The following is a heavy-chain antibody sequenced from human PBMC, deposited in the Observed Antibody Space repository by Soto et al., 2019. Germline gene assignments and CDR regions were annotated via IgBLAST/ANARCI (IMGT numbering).Heavy chain of an antibody. CDR2: IIPIFGTA. CDR1: GGTFSSYA. Sequence: GASVKVSCKASGGTFSSYAISWVRQAPGQGLEWMGGIIPIFGTANYAQKFQGRVTIIADESTSTAYMELSSLRSEDTAVYYCARAYYDSSGYPPYWFDPWGQGTLVTVSS. CDR3: ARAYYDSSGYPPYWFDP. V-gene: IGHV1-69*13. D-gene: IGHD3-22*01. J-gene: IGHJ5*02.